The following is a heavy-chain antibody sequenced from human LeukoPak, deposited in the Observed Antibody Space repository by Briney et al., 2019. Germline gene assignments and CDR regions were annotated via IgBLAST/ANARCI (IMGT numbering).Heavy chain of an antibody. CDR1: GFTFSSYG. J-gene: IGHJ4*01. Sequence: GGSLRLSCAASGFTFSSYGMHWVRQAPGKGLEWVAVISYDGSNKYYADSVKGRFTISRDNSKNTVFLQMNSLRADDTAVYYCARGRRRQLWLRAGEFDYWGQGTLVTGSS. D-gene: IGHD5-18*01. CDR3: ARGRRRQLWLRAGEFDY. V-gene: IGHV3-30*03. CDR2: ISYDGSNK.